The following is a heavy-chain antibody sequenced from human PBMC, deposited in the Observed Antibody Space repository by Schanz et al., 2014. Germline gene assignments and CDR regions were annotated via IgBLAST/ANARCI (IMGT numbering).Heavy chain of an antibody. V-gene: IGHV3-23*04. J-gene: IGHJ4*02. CDR3: AKDRSWDYDSSGYFDY. Sequence: EVQLVESGGGLVQPGGSLRLSCAASGFSFGTYAMSWVRQAPGKGLLWVSSISGTGGDDTYYADSVKGRFTISRDNSKNTLYLQMNSLRAEDTAVYYCAKDRSWDYDSSGYFDYWGQGTLVTVSS. CDR2: ISGTGGDDT. CDR1: GFSFGTYA. D-gene: IGHD3-22*01.